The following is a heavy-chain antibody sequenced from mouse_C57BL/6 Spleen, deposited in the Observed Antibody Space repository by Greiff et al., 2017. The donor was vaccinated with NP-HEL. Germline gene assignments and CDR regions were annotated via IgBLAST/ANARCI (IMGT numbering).Heavy chain of an antibody. CDR3: ARYSYGNHEGYFDV. CDR2: IYPGSGNT. D-gene: IGHD2-1*01. Sequence: QVQLQQSGPELVKPGASVKISCKASGYSFTSYYIHWVKQRPGQGLEWIGWIYPGSGNTKYNEKFKGKATLTADTSSSTAYMQLSSLTSEDSAVYYCARYSYGNHEGYFDVWGTGTTVTVSS. V-gene: IGHV1-66*01. CDR1: GYSFTSYY. J-gene: IGHJ1*03.